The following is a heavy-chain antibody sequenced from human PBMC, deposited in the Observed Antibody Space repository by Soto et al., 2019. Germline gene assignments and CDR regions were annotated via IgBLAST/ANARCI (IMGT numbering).Heavy chain of an antibody. CDR2: INHSGST. D-gene: IGHD2-15*01. V-gene: IGHV4-34*01. Sequence: QVQLQQWGAGLLKPSETLSLTCAVYGGSFSGYYWSWIRQPPGKGLEWIGEINHSGSTNYNPSLKIRVTISVDTSKNQFSLKLSSVTAADTAVYYCARGFCSGGSCYSNKGVSGFDPWGQGTLVTVSS. J-gene: IGHJ5*02. CDR3: ARGFCSGGSCYSNKGVSGFDP. CDR1: GGSFSGYY.